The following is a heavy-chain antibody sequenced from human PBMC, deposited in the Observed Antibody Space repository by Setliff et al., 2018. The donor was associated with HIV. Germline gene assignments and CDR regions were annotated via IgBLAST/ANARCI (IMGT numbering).Heavy chain of an antibody. D-gene: IGHD5-12*01. J-gene: IGHJ6*03. CDR1: GDSISSSTYC. CDR2: LYDTGRT. CDR3: VNSGYDGDYYYYYMDV. Sequence: SETLSLTCTVSGDSISSSTYCWGWIRQAPAKGLEWIGTLYDTGRTYYNPPLKSRVSIFVDTTKNEFSLNLRSVTAADTAVYFCVNSGYDGDYYYYYMDVWGKGTTVTVSS. V-gene: IGHV4-39*01.